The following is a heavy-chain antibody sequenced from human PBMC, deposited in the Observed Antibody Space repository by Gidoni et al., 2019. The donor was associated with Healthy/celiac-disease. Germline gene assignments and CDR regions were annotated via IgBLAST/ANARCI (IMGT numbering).Heavy chain of an antibody. D-gene: IGHD3-3*01. Sequence: QVQLVQSGAEVKKPGSSVKVSCKASGGTFSSYAISWVRQAPGQGLEWMGGIIPIFGTANYAQKFQGRVTITADESTSTAYMELSSLRSEDTAVYYCARDVSEWGTTSSAFDIWGQGTMVTVSS. V-gene: IGHV1-69*01. J-gene: IGHJ3*02. CDR2: IIPIFGTA. CDR3: ARDVSEWGTTSSAFDI. CDR1: GGTFSSYA.